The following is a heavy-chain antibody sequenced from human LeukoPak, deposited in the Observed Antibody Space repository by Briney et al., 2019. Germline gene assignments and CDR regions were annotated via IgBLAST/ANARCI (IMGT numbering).Heavy chain of an antibody. CDR1: GFTFSNYW. J-gene: IGHJ4*02. V-gene: IGHV3-7*01. CDR2: IKQDESEK. Sequence: GGSLRLSCVFSGFTFSNYWMSWVRQAPGKGLEWVANIKQDESEKHYVDSVKGRFTISRDNAKNSLYLQMNSLKAEDTAVYYCARDYPLDYWGQGTLVTVSS. CDR3: ARDYPLDY.